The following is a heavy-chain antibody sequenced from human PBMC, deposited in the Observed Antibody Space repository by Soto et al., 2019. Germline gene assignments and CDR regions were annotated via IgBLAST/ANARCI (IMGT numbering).Heavy chain of an antibody. V-gene: IGHV1-46*01. J-gene: IGHJ1*01. D-gene: IGHD2-15*01. CDR3: AREENCSDGVCYSEYFQR. Sequence: ASVKVSCKASGYIFTAYSMHWVRQAPGQGLEWMGVVNPSGGSTNYARRFQGRITMTRDTSTSTVYMDLKFLTSEDTAVYYCAREENCSDGVCYSEYFQRWGQGTLVTVSS. CDR2: VNPSGGST. CDR1: GYIFTAYS.